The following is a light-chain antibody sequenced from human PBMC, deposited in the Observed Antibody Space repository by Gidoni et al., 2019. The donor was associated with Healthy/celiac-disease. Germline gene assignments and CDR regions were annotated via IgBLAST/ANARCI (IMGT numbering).Light chain of an antibody. J-gene: IGKJ4*01. CDR2: DAS. CDR3: QQRSNWLT. Sequence: EIVLTHSPATLSLSPGERATLSCRASQSVSSYLAWYQQKPGQAPRLLIYDASNRATGIPARFSGSGSGTDFTRTISSLEPEDFAVYYCQQRSNWLTFGGXTKVEIK. V-gene: IGKV3-11*01. CDR1: QSVSSY.